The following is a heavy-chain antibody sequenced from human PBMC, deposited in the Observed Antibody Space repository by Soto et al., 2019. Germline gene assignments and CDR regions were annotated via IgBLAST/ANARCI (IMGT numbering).Heavy chain of an antibody. CDR3: AADRRIQLWLFDY. CDR1: GFTFTSSA. D-gene: IGHD5-18*01. J-gene: IGHJ4*02. V-gene: IGHV1-58*01. CDR2: IVVGSGNT. Sequence: SVKVSCKASGFTFTSSAVQWVRQARGQRLEWIGWIVVGSGNTNYAQKFQERVTITRDMSTSTAYMELSSLRSEDTAVYYCAADRRIQLWLFDYWGQGTLVTVSS.